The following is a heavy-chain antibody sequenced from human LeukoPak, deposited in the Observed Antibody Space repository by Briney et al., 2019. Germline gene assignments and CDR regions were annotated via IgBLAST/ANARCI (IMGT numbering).Heavy chain of an antibody. CDR1: GGSFSGYC. J-gene: IGHJ4*02. Sequence: SQTLSLTCAVYGGSFSGYCWSWIRQPPGKGLGWIGEINHSGSTNYNPSLKSRVTISVDTSKNQFSLKLSSVTAADTAVYYCARGRGITMVRGVLDYWGQGTLVTVSS. CDR3: ARGRGITMVRGVLDY. D-gene: IGHD3-10*01. V-gene: IGHV4-34*01. CDR2: INHSGST.